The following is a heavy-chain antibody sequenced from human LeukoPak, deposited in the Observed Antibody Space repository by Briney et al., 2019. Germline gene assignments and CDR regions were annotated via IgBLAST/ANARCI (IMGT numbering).Heavy chain of an antibody. J-gene: IGHJ4*02. CDR2: IYSSGST. CDR3: ARHVVRGVISPDY. D-gene: IGHD3-10*01. CDR1: GGSISGYY. V-gene: IGHV4-59*08. Sequence: SETLSLTCTVSGGSISGYYWSWIRQPPGKGLEWIGYIYSSGSTNYSPSLKTRVTISVDTSKDQFSLKLSSVTAADTAVYYCARHVVRGVISPDYWGQGTLVTVSS.